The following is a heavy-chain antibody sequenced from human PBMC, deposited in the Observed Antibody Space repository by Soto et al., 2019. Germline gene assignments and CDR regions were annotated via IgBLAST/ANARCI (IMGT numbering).Heavy chain of an antibody. J-gene: IGHJ4*02. CDR2: INPNSGGT. Sequence: ASVKVSCKASGYTFTGYYMHWVRQAPGQGLEWMGWINPNSGGTNYAQKFQGWVTMTRDTSISTAYMELSRLRSDDTAVYYCARVPLDLSSIAAAVGIGLYYFDYWGQGTLVTVSS. CDR3: ARVPLDLSSIAAAVGIGLYYFDY. V-gene: IGHV1-2*04. CDR1: GYTFTGYY. D-gene: IGHD6-13*01.